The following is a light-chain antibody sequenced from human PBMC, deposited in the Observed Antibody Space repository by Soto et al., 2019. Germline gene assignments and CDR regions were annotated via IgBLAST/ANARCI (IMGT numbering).Light chain of an antibody. CDR3: CSYAGGTTFVV. CDR2: EGS. V-gene: IGLV2-23*03. CDR1: SSDVGSYNL. Sequence: QSVLTQPASVSGSPGQSITISCTGTSSDVGSYNLVSWYQQHPGKAPKLMIYEGSTRPSGVSNRFSGSKSGNTASLTISGLQAEDEADYYCCSYAGGTTFVVFGGGTKLTVL. J-gene: IGLJ2*01.